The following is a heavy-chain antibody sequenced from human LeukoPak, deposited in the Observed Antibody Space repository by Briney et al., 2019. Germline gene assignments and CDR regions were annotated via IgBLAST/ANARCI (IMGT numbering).Heavy chain of an antibody. D-gene: IGHD3-22*01. Sequence: PSETLSLTCTVSGGSISSSSYYWGWIRQPPGKGLEWIGSIYYSGSTYYNPSLKSRVTISVDTSKNQFSLKLSSVTAADTAVYYCASAYDSSGYYPLDYWGQETLVTVSS. CDR2: IYYSGST. V-gene: IGHV4-39*01. CDR3: ASAYDSSGYYPLDY. J-gene: IGHJ4*02. CDR1: GGSISSSSYY.